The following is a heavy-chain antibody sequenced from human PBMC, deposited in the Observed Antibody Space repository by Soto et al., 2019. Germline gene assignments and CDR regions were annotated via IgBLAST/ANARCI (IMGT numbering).Heavy chain of an antibody. V-gene: IGHV4-31*03. J-gene: IGHJ4*02. CDR1: GGSISSGGYY. CDR3: ARDSDSSGTGEFDY. D-gene: IGHD7-27*01. CDR2: IYYSGST. Sequence: PSETLSLTCTVSGGSISSGGYYWSWIRQHPGKGLEWIGYIYYSGSTYYNPSLKSRVTISVDTSKNQFSLKLSSVTAADTAVYYCARDSDSSGTGEFDYWGQGTLVTVSS.